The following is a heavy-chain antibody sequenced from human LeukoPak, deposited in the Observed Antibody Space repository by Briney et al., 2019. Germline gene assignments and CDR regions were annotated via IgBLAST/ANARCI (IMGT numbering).Heavy chain of an antibody. CDR1: GFAFSNFA. D-gene: IGHD6-13*01. CDR2: ISGGGYGT. CDR3: AKDLQGGYSSSWADY. V-gene: IGHV3-23*01. J-gene: IGHJ4*02. Sequence: PGGSLRLSCVASGFAFSNFAMSWVRQAPGKGLEWVSGISGGGYGTSYEDSVKGRFTISRDNSNNTLFLHMNSLRAEDTAVYYCAKDLQGGYSSSWADYWGQGTLVTVSS.